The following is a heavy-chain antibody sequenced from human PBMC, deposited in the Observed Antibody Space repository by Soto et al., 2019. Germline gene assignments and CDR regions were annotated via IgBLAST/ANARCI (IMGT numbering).Heavy chain of an antibody. D-gene: IGHD5-18*01. CDR1: GYTFTSYA. V-gene: IGHV1-3*01. CDR2: INAGNGNT. Sequence: QVQLVQSGAEVKKPGASLKVSCKASGYTFTSYAMHWVRQAPGQRLDWMGWINAGNGNTKYSQKFQDRGTITRDTSASTAYMELSSLRSEDTAVYYCARDPGFSYGYNWGQGTLVTVSS. J-gene: IGHJ4*02. CDR3: ARDPGFSYGYN.